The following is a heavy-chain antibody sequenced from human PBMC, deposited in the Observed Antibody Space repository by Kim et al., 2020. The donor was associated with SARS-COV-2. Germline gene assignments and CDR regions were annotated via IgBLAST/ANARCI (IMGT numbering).Heavy chain of an antibody. CDR3: AKERSRYSSSLHKNYGMDV. D-gene: IGHD6-6*01. V-gene: IGHV3-9*01. J-gene: IGHJ6*02. Sequence: GRFTISRDNAKNSLYLQMNSLRAEDTALYYCAKERSRYSSSLHKNYGMDVWGQGTTVTVSS.